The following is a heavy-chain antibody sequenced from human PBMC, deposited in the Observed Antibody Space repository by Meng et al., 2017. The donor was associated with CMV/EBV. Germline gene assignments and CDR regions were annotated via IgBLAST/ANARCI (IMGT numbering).Heavy chain of an antibody. CDR3: ARDNDFDY. CDR1: GFTFSSYS. V-gene: IGHV3-21*01. J-gene: IGHJ4*02. Sequence: GESLKISCAASGFTFSSYSMNWVRQAPGRGLEWVSSISSSSSYIYYADSVKGQFTITRDNAKNSLYLQMNSLRADDTAVYYCARDNDFDYWGQGTLVTVSS. CDR2: ISSSSSYI.